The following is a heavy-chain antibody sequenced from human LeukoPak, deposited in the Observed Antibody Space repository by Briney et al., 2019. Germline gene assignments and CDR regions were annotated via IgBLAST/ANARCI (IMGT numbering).Heavy chain of an antibody. CDR2: IYSGGST. D-gene: IGHD3-9*01. CDR1: GFTVSSKY. Sequence: GGSLRLSCAASGFTVSSKYMSWVRQAPGKGLEWVSVIYSGGSTYYADSVKGRFTISRDNSKNTLYLQMNSLRAEDTAVYYCARAATYYDILTGYSTTYFQHWGQGTLVTVSS. CDR3: ARAATYYDILTGYSTTYFQH. J-gene: IGHJ1*01. V-gene: IGHV3-53*01.